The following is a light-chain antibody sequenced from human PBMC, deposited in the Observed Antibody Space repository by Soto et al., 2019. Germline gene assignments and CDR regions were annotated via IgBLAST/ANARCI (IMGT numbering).Light chain of an antibody. Sequence: DIQLTQSPSFLSASIGDRVTITCRASEGIDSYLAWYQQKPGKAPRLLIYAASALQSGAPSRFSGSGSGTEFTLTIGGLESEDFATYYCEQLRSYPRTFGPGTKVDIK. V-gene: IGKV1-9*01. J-gene: IGKJ3*01. CDR2: AAS. CDR3: EQLRSYPRT. CDR1: EGIDSY.